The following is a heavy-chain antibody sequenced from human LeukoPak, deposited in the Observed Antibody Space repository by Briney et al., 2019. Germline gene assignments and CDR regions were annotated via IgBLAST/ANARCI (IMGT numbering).Heavy chain of an antibody. Sequence: SETLSLTCTVSGGSISSYYWSWIRQPPGKGLEWIGYIYYSGSTNYNPSLKSRVTISEDTSKNQFSLKLTSVTAADTAVYYCAREAVAGTGVFDYWGQGTLVTVSS. CDR1: GGSISSYY. J-gene: IGHJ4*02. CDR3: AREAVAGTGVFDY. D-gene: IGHD6-19*01. V-gene: IGHV4-59*01. CDR2: IYYSGST.